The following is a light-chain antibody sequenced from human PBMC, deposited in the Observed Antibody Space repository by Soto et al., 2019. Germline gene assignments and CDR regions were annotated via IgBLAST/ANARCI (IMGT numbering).Light chain of an antibody. V-gene: IGLV1-44*01. CDR2: SNN. Sequence: QSVLTQPPSASGSPGQRVTISCSGRSSNIGSNTVTWYQQFPGTAPKILIYSNNQRPSGVPDRLSGSKSGTSASLAISGLQSEDEADYYCAVWDDTLSGVVFGGGTKLTVL. CDR3: AVWDDTLSGVV. CDR1: SSNIGSNT. J-gene: IGLJ3*02.